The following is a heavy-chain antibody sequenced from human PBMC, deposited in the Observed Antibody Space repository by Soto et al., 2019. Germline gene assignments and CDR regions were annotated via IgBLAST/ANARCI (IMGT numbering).Heavy chain of an antibody. V-gene: IGHV3-11*01. D-gene: IGHD2-15*01. CDR2: ISSSGSTI. J-gene: IGHJ6*03. Sequence: GGSLRLSCAASGFTFSDYYMSWIRQAPGKGLEWVSYISSSGSTIYYADSVKGRFTISRDNAKNSLYLQMNSLRAEDTAVYYCARVGCSGGSCYTYYYYYYMDVWGKGTTVTVSS. CDR3: ARVGCSGGSCYTYYYYYYMDV. CDR1: GFTFSDYY.